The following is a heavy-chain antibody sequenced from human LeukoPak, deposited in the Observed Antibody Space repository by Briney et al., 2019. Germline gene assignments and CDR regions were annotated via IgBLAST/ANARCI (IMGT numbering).Heavy chain of an antibody. V-gene: IGHV1-2*02. CDR3: ARAPGSSGWYAFHY. D-gene: IGHD6-19*01. CDR1: GYTFTGYY. J-gene: IGHJ4*02. CDR2: INPNSGGT. Sequence: ASVKVSCKTSGYTFTGYYMHWVRQAPGQGLEWMGWINPNSGGTNYAQKFQGRVTMTRDMSISTAYMELSRLRSDDTAVYYCARAPGSSGWYAFHYWGQGTLVTVSS.